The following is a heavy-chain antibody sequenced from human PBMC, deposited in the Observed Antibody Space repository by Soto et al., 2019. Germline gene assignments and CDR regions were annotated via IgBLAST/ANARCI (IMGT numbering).Heavy chain of an antibody. J-gene: IGHJ5*02. CDR1: GYKFTSSW. Sequence: PGESLMISCRTSGYKFTSSWIAWVRQMPGKGLEWMGIIFPSDSDTRYSPSFQGHVTISADRSTSTVFLQWASLKASDTAVYFCARKDKSGYFNWFDPWGQGTLVTVSS. CDR3: ARKDKSGYFNWFDP. CDR2: IFPSDSDT. V-gene: IGHV5-51*01. D-gene: IGHD3-22*01.